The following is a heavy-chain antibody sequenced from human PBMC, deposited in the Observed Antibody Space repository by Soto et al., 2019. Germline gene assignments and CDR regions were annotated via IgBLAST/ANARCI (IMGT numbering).Heavy chain of an antibody. CDR1: GGTFSSYT. J-gene: IGHJ6*03. D-gene: IGHD2-2*01. V-gene: IGHV1-69*02. CDR2: IITILGIA. CDR3: ASTSVVPAATFYYYYYYMDV. Sequence: QVQLVQSGAEVKKPGSSVKVSCKASGGTFSSYTISWVRQAPGQGLEWMGRIITILGIANYAQKFQGRVKLTADKSTSTAYMELSSLRSEDTAVYYCASTSVVPAATFYYYYYYMDVWGKGTTVTVSS.